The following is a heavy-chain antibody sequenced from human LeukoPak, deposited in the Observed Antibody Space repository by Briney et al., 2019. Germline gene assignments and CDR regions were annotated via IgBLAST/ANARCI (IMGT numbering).Heavy chain of an antibody. Sequence: SQTLSLTCVISGDSVSSNSAAWNWIRQSPSRGLEWLGRTYYRSKWYNDYSVSVKSRITINPDTSKNQFSLQLNSVTPEDTAVYYCARAKQWLLTGIDYWGQGTLVTVSS. CDR3: ARAKQWLLTGIDY. CDR1: GDSVSSNSAA. D-gene: IGHD6-19*01. CDR2: TYYRSKWYN. V-gene: IGHV6-1*01. J-gene: IGHJ4*02.